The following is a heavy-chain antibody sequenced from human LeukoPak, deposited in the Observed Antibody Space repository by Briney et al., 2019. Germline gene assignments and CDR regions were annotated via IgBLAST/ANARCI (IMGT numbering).Heavy chain of an antibody. V-gene: IGHV1-69*05. D-gene: IGHD3-10*01. Sequence: ASVNVSCNASGRTFSSYATSWGRQSPGQGREWMGRIIPIFVTANYAQKFQGRVTITTDESTSTDYMEMSSLRAEDTGVYYCARDWGRGPLEELDYSGQGTLVTVSS. CDR3: ARDWGRGPLEELDY. CDR1: GRTFSSYA. J-gene: IGHJ4*02. CDR2: IIPIFVTA.